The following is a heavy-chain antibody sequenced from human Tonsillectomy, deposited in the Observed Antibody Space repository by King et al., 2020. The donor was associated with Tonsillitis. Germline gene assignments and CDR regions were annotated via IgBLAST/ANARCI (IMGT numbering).Heavy chain of an antibody. CDR1: GGSISSDDYY. D-gene: IGHD3-10*01. Sequence: VQLQESGPGLVKPSQTLSLTCTVSGGSISSDDYYWSWIRQPPGKGLEWIGYIYYSGSTYYNPSLKSRVTMSVDTSKNQFSLRLSSVTAADTAVYYCARQLWFGDFGWFDPWGQGTLVTVSS. V-gene: IGHV4-30-4*01. J-gene: IGHJ5*02. CDR3: ARQLWFGDFGWFDP. CDR2: IYYSGST.